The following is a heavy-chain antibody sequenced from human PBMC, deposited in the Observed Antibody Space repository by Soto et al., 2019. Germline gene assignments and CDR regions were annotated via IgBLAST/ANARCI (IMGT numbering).Heavy chain of an antibody. CDR3: AKHVVFVSGGSSFDF. CDR1: GGSISSSSYY. V-gene: IGHV4-39*01. J-gene: IGHJ4*02. D-gene: IGHD3-10*01. Sequence: SETLSLTCTVSGGSISSSSYYWGWIRQPPGKGLEWIGSIYYSGSTYYNPSLKSRVTMSVNTSKNQLSLNLGSVTAADTAVYYCAKHVVFVSGGSSFDFWGQGMLVTV. CDR2: IYYSGST.